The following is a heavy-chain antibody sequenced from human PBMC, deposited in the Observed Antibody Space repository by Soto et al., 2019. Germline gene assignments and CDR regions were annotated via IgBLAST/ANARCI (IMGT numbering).Heavy chain of an antibody. CDR2: ISDGGGST. CDR1: GFSFISYA. J-gene: IGHJ4*02. CDR3: AKEYRGADCALDF. D-gene: IGHD2-21*02. V-gene: IGHV3-23*01. Sequence: GGSLRLSCGASGFSFISYAMSWVRQAPGKGLEWVSSISDGGGSTNYADSVRGRFTIARDRSKNTLYLHMISLRAEDTAVYYCAKEYRGADCALDFWGQGALVTVSS.